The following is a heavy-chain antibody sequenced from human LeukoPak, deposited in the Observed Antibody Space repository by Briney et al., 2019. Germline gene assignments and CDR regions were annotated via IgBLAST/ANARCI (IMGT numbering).Heavy chain of an antibody. CDR3: ARGDPWIQLSFDY. J-gene: IGHJ4*02. CDR2: IYYSGST. V-gene: IGHV4-39*07. Sequence: SETLSLTCTVSGGSISSSSYYWGWIRQPPGKGLEWIGSIYYSGSTYYNPSLKSRVTISVDTSKNQFSLKLSSVTAADTAVYYCARGDPWIQLSFDYWGQGTLVTVSS. D-gene: IGHD5-18*01. CDR1: GGSISSSSYY.